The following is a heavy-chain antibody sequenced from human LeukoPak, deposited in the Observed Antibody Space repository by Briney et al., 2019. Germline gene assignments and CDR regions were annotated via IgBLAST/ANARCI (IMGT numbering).Heavy chain of an antibody. CDR3: ARKQGTLRNWFDP. V-gene: IGHV4-31*03. J-gene: IGHJ5*02. D-gene: IGHD7-27*01. CDR2: IYYSGST. CDR1: GGSISSGGYY. Sequence: SETLSLTCTVSGGSISSGGYYWSWIRQHPGKGLEWIGYIYYSGSTYYNPSLKSRVTISVDTSKNQFSLKLSSVTAADTAVYYCARKQGTLRNWFDPWGQGTLVTVSS.